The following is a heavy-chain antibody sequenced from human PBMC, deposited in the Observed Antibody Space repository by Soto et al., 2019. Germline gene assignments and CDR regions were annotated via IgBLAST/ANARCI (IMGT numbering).Heavy chain of an antibody. CDR1: GFTFSYYG. CDR3: VRGRTRMDV. J-gene: IGHJ6*02. CDR2: IKKDGSEK. V-gene: IGHV3-7*05. Sequence: EVQLVESGGGLVQPGGSLRLSCAASGFTFSYYGMSWVRQAPGKGLEWVANIKKDGSEKYYVDSVKGRFTISRDNAKNSMYLQMSSLRDGDTAVYFCVRGRTRMDVWGQGTTVTVSS.